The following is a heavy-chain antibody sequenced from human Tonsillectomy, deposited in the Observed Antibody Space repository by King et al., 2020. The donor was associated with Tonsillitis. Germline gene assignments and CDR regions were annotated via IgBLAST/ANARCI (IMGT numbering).Heavy chain of an antibody. J-gene: IGHJ4*02. V-gene: IGHV3-30*02. Sequence: VQLVESGGGVVQPGGSLRLSCAASGFTFSSYGMHWVRQAPGKGLEWVTFIRYDGSKKYYADSVKGRFTISRDNSKKTVYLEMHSLRAEDTAVYYCAKDPTGGWFGAELNYFDYWGQGTLVTVSS. CDR1: GFTFSSYG. CDR3: AKDPTGGWFGAELNYFDY. D-gene: IGHD3-16*01. CDR2: IRYDGSKK.